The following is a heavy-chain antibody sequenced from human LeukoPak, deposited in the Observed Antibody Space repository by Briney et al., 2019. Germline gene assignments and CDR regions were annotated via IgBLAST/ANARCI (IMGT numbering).Heavy chain of an antibody. CDR2: FDPEDGET. CDR1: GYTLTELS. V-gene: IGHV1-24*01. Sequence: ASVTVSCKVSGYTLTELSMHWVRQAHGKGHEWMGGFDPEDGETIYSQKFQGRVTMTEDTSTDTAYMELSSLRSEDTAVYYCATYYARTYYFDYWGQGTLVTVSS. D-gene: IGHD2-2*01. CDR3: ATYYARTYYFDY. J-gene: IGHJ4*02.